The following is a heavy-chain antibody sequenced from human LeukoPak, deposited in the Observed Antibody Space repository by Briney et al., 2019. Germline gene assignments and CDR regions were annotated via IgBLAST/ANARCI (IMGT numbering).Heavy chain of an antibody. CDR3: ARYPLGYSGYLKD. CDR2: INANSGGG. Sequence: GASMKVSCKASGYTFTAYYIHWVRQAPGQGLEWMGWINANSGGGNYAQEFQGRVTMTWDTSISTAYMELSRLRSDDTAAYYCARYPLGYSGYLKDWGQGTLVTVSS. V-gene: IGHV1-2*02. J-gene: IGHJ4*02. D-gene: IGHD5-12*01. CDR1: GYTFTAYY.